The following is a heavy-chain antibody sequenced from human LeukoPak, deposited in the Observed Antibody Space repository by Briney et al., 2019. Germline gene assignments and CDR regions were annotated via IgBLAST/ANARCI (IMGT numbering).Heavy chain of an antibody. CDR3: ARNQDYGVYNSVGAFDI. D-gene: IGHD4-17*01. CDR1: GFTFSSYG. J-gene: IGHJ3*02. V-gene: IGHV3-33*01. Sequence: GRSLRLSCAASGFTFSSYGMHWVRQAPGEGLEWVAVIWYDGSNKYHADSVKGRFTISRDNSKNTLYLQMNSLRAEDTAVYYCARNQDYGVYNSVGAFDIWGQGTMVTVSS. CDR2: IWYDGSNK.